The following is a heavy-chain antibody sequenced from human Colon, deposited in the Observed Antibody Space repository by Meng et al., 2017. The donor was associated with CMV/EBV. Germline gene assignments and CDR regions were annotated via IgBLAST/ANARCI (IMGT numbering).Heavy chain of an antibody. D-gene: IGHD1-26*01. CDR2: ITWNSETI. CDR1: GFTFDDHA. V-gene: IGHV3-9*01. J-gene: IGHJ6*02. CDR3: AKDVGANFFCGLDV. Sequence: SLKISCAASGFTFDDHAMHWVRQVPGKGPEWVAGITWNSETIAYGDSVKGRFTVSRDNAKTALYLQMNSLRAEDTALYYCAKDVGANFFCGLDVWGQGTTVTVSS.